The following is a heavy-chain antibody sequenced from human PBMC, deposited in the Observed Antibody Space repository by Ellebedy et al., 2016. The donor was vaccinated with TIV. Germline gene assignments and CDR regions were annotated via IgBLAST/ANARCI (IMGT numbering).Heavy chain of an antibody. Sequence: NWIRQPPGKALEWLARIDWDDDKNYSTSLKTRLTISKGTSKNQVVLTMTNMDPEDTATYYCARIELSGNSSGWDFDYWGQGILVTVSS. CDR3: ARIELSGNSSGWDFDY. V-gene: IGHV2-70*11. CDR2: IDWDDDK. D-gene: IGHD6-19*01. J-gene: IGHJ4*02.